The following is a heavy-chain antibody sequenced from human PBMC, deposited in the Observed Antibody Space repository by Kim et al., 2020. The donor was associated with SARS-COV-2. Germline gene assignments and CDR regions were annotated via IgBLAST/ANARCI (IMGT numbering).Heavy chain of an antibody. CDR2: IYHSGST. D-gene: IGHD6-19*01. J-gene: IGHJ5*02. V-gene: IGHV4-4*02. Sequence: SETLSLTCAVSGDSISSSNWWSWVRQPPGKGLEWIGEIYHSGSTNYNPSLKSRVTISVDKSKNHFSLKLSSVTAADTAVYYCARVVRQWLEFRPNWFDPWGQGTLVTVSS. CDR3: ARVVRQWLEFRPNWFDP. CDR1: GDSISSSNW.